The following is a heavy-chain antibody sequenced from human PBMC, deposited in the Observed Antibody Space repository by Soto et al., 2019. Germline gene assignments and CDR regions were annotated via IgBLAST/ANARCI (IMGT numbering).Heavy chain of an antibody. CDR2: IYWDDDK. V-gene: IGHV2-5*02. Sequence: QITLKESGPTLVKPTQTLTLTCTFSGFSFSTTGEAVGWIRQPPGKALEWLALIYWDDDKRYSPSLNTRLTITKDTSKNQVVLTMTNTDPVDTATYYCAHRRKEATNAFDIWGQGTMVTVSS. CDR1: GFSFSTTGEA. CDR3: AHRRKEATNAFDI. J-gene: IGHJ3*02.